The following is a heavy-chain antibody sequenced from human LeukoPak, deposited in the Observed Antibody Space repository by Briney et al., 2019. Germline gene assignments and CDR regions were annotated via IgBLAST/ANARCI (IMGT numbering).Heavy chain of an antibody. CDR1: GGTFSSYA. V-gene: IGHV1-69*04. CDR2: IIPILGIA. Sequence: SVKVSCKASGGTFSSYAISWVRQAPGQGLGWMGRIIPILGIANYAQKFQGRVTMTRDTSTSTVYMELSSLRSEDTAVYYCAREEDYYDSSGYYPIDYWGQGTLVTVSS. J-gene: IGHJ4*02. D-gene: IGHD3-22*01. CDR3: AREEDYYDSSGYYPIDY.